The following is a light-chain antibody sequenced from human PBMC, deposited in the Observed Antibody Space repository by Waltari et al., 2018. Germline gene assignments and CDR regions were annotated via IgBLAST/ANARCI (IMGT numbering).Light chain of an antibody. CDR2: DVT. CDR1: SSDVGGYNY. CDR3: TSFTSITTYV. Sequence: QSALTQPASVSGSPGQSITISCTGTSSDVGGYNYVSWFQQHPGKVTKLLIYDVTHRPPRIDNRFSVTKTSDTATLTISGLQAEDEADYYCTSFTSITTYVFGTGTNVTVL. V-gene: IGLV2-14*03. J-gene: IGLJ1*01.